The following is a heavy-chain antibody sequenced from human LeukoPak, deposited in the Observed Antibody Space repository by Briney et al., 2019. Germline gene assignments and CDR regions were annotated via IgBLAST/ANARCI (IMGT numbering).Heavy chain of an antibody. J-gene: IGHJ4*02. CDR1: GGSINSYY. CDR3: ARGNAN. V-gene: IGHV4-59*01. CDR2: ISYSGST. Sequence: SETLSLTCTVSGGSINSYYWSWIRQPPGKGLEWIGYISYSGSTNYNPPLKSRVTISLDTSKTQFFLKLSSVTAAGTALYYCARGNANWGQGTLVTVSS.